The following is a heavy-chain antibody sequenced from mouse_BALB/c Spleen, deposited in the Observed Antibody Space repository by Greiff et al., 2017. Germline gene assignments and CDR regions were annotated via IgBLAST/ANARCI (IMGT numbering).Heavy chain of an antibody. D-gene: IGHD1-2*01. CDR2: ISSGGSYT. Sequence: EVQVVESGGDLVKPGGSLKLSCAASGFTFSSYGMSWVRQTPDKRLEWVATISSGGSYTYYPDSVKGRFTISRDNAKNTLYLQMSSLKSEDTAMYYCARDATADYWGQGTTLTVSS. J-gene: IGHJ2*01. CDR1: GFTFSSYG. V-gene: IGHV5-6*01. CDR3: ARDATADY.